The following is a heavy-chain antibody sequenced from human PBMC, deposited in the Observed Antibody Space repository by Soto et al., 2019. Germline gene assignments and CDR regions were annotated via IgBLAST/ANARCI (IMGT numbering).Heavy chain of an antibody. CDR3: RSSSRYSTDV. V-gene: IGHV4-39*01. CDR1: GGYITSSFY. Sequence: QLQLQESGPGLVKPSETLSLSCTVSGGYITSSFYWGWIRQPRGKGLEWIGSIYGTGNTYYNPSLKGRVTISADTSKNQFSLNLISVTAADTAVYYCRSSSRYSTDVWGQGATVTVSS. D-gene: IGHD6-13*01. J-gene: IGHJ6*02. CDR2: IYGTGNT.